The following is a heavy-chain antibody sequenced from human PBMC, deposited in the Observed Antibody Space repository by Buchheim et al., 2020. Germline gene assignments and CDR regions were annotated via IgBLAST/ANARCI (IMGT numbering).Heavy chain of an antibody. J-gene: IGHJ4*02. CDR3: ASKSRVAVAGIY. Sequence: QVQLVESGGGVVQPGRSLRLSCAASGFTFSSYAMHWVRQAPGKGLEWVAVISYDGSNKYYADSVKGRFTISRDNSKNTLYLQMNSLRAEDTAVYYCASKSRVAVAGIYWGQGTL. V-gene: IGHV3-30-3*01. D-gene: IGHD6-19*01. CDR2: ISYDGSNK. CDR1: GFTFSSYA.